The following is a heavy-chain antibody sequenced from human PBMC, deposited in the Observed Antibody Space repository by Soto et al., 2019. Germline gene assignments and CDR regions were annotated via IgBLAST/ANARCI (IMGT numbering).Heavy chain of an antibody. CDR2: ISGRGEST. Sequence: EVQLLESGGGLVQPGGSLRLSCAASGFTFSSYAMSWVRQAPGKGLEWVSAISGRGESTYYADSVKGRFTISRDNSKNTLYLQVKSLRAEDTDVYYCAKAFDYNYGGSGGHNDYWGQGTLVTVSS. CDR1: GFTFSSYA. D-gene: IGHD3-9*01. J-gene: IGHJ4*02. CDR3: AKAFDYNYGGSGGHNDY. V-gene: IGHV3-23*01.